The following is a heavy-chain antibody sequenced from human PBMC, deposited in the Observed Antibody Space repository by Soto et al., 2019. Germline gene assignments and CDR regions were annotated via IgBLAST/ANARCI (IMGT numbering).Heavy chain of an antibody. CDR1: GGSISSGGYY. Sequence: SDTLSVTWTVSGGSISSGGYYWSWIRQHPGKGLEWIGYIYYSGSTYYNPSLKSRVTISVDTSKNQFSLKLSSVTAADTAVYYCARTSYDSSGTAADPWGQGTLVTVSS. V-gene: IGHV4-31*02. CDR2: IYYSGST. J-gene: IGHJ5*02. D-gene: IGHD3-22*01. CDR3: ARTSYDSSGTAADP.